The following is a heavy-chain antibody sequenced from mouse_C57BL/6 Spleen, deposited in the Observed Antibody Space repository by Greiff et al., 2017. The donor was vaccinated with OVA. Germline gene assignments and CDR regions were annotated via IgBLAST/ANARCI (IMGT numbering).Heavy chain of an antibody. J-gene: IGHJ3*01. CDR1: GYSFTGYY. Sequence: VQLQQSGPELVKPVASVKISCKASGYSFTGYYMNWVKQSPEKSLEWIGEINPSTGGTTYNQKFKAKATLTVDKSSSTAYMQLKSLTSEDSAVYYCARKEIYYGNYAWFAYWGQGTLVTVSA. V-gene: IGHV1-42*01. CDR2: INPSTGGT. CDR3: ARKEIYYGNYAWFAY. D-gene: IGHD2-1*01.